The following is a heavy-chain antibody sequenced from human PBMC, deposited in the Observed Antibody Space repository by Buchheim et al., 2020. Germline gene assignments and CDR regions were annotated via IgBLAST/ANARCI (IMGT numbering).Heavy chain of an antibody. Sequence: EVQLVESGGGLVQPGGPLRLSCAASGFTFSDHYMDWVRQAPGKGLEWVGRTRNKAKSYSTEYAASVKGRFTISRDDSKDSLFLQMNSLKIEDTAVYYCVRTNYEGSVRNYGMDVWGQGPT. CDR2: TRNKAKSYST. CDR1: GFTFSDHY. D-gene: IGHD1-7*01. V-gene: IGHV3-72*01. CDR3: VRTNYEGSVRNYGMDV. J-gene: IGHJ6*02.